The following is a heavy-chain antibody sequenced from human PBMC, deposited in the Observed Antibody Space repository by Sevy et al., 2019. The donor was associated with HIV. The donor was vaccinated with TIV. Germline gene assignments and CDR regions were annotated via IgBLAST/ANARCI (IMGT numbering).Heavy chain of an antibody. Sequence: SETLSLTCSVSGASGRGGNQYWTWIRQPPGKGLEWIGYIHNTGSTNYNPSLKSRLTISRHTSGTQFSLRLSSVTAADTATYHCIVVITDAEDYFNYRGRGTLVTVSS. D-gene: IGHD3-22*01. CDR2: IHNTGST. V-gene: IGHV4-61*01. CDR1: GASGRGGNQY. J-gene: IGHJ4*02. CDR3: IVVITDAEDYFNY.